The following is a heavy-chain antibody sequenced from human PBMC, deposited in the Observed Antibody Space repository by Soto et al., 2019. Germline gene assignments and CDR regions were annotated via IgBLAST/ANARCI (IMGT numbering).Heavy chain of an antibody. D-gene: IGHD3-10*01. CDR3: AREALKLGLHAGVFDN. Sequence: PSETLSLTCTVSGGSISGHYWSWIRQPPGKGLEWMGNIFDSGSTNYKPSLQSRVTISIDTSKNQLSLKLYSVTAADTAVYYCAREALKLGLHAGVFDNWGQGTLVTVSS. J-gene: IGHJ4*02. CDR2: IFDSGST. CDR1: GGSISGHY. V-gene: IGHV4-59*11.